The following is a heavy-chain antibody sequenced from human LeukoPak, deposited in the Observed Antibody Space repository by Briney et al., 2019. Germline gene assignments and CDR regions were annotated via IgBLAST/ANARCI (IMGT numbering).Heavy chain of an antibody. CDR1: GYIFSTNW. J-gene: IGHJ4*02. D-gene: IGHD6-13*01. CDR2: IYPGDSDT. V-gene: IGHV5-51*01. Sequence: KNGESLKISCKGSGYIFSTNWIGWVRQMPGKGLEWMGIIYPGDSDTRYNPSFQGQVIISADKSISTAYLQWSSLKASDTAMYYCARESGYSSSRDFDYWGQGTLVTVSS. CDR3: ARESGYSSSRDFDY.